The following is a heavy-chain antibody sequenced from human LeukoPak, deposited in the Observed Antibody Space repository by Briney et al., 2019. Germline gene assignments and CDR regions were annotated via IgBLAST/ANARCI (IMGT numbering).Heavy chain of an antibody. CDR2: ISSSSSYI. Sequence: PGGSLRLSCAASGFTFSSYSMNWVRQAPGKGLEWVSSISSSSSYIYYADSVKGRFTISRDNAKNSLYLQMNSLRAEDTAVYYCARFLEEWELLGGFDYWGQGTLVTVSS. J-gene: IGHJ4*02. CDR1: GFTFSSYS. CDR3: ARFLEEWELLGGFDY. V-gene: IGHV3-21*01. D-gene: IGHD1-26*01.